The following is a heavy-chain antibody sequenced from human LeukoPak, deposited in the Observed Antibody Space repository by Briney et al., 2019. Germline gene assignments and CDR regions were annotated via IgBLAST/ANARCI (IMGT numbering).Heavy chain of an antibody. J-gene: IGHJ3*02. CDR3: ARAETGTWAFDI. CDR1: GGSFSGYY. V-gene: IGHV4-34*01. Sequence: SETLSLTCAVYGGSFSGYYWSWIRQPPGKGLEWIGEINHSGSTNYNPSPKSRVTISVDTSKNQFSLKLSSVTAADTAVYYCARAETGTWAFDIWGQGTMVTVSS. CDR2: INHSGST. D-gene: IGHD1-1*01.